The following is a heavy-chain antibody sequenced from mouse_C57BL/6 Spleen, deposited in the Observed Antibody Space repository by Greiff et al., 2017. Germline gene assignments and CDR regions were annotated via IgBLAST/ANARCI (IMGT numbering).Heavy chain of an antibody. V-gene: IGHV3-6*01. CDR2: ISYDGSN. D-gene: IGHD1-1*01. CDR3: ARYYYGSDDFDY. CDR1: GYSITSGYY. J-gene: IGHJ2*01. Sequence: DVKLQESGPGLVKPSPSLSLTCSVTGYSITSGYYWNWIRQFPGNKLEWMGYISYDGSNNYNPSLKNRNSITRDTSKNQFFLKLNSVTTEDTATYYCARYYYGSDDFDYWGQGTTLTVSS.